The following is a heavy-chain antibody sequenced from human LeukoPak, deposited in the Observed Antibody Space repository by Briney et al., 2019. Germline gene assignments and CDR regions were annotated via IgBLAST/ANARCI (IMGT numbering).Heavy chain of an antibody. J-gene: IGHJ6*03. CDR3: ARDRLGLEYYMDV. D-gene: IGHD3/OR15-3a*01. CDR1: GGSISSGSYH. V-gene: IGHV4-61*02. Sequence: SETLSLTCTVSGGSISSGSYHWSWIRQPAGKGLEWIGRIYTSGSTKYNPSLKSRVTISVDTSKNQFSLKLSSVTAADTAVYYCARDRLGLEYYMDVWGKGTTVTVSS. CDR2: IYTSGST.